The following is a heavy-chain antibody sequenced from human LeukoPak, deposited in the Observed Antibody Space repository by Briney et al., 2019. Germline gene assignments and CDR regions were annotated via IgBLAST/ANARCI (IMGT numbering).Heavy chain of an antibody. J-gene: IGHJ2*01. CDR2: MWADGSKT. CDR1: GFPLSNYG. CDR3: ARDADTSAFYWYFDL. Sequence: GGSLRLSCTASGFPLSNYGMHWVRQAPGKGLELVALMWADGSKTSYANSVKGRFTISRDISRNTLHLQMNSLRAEDTALYYCARDADTSAFYWYFDLWGRGTLVTVSS. V-gene: IGHV3-33*01. D-gene: IGHD1-26*01.